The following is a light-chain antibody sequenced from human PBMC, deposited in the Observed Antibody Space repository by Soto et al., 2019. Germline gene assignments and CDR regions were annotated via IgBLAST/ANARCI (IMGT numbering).Light chain of an antibody. Sequence: QSVLTQPPSASGTPGQRVTISCSGSSSNIGSNTVNWYQQLPGTAPKLLIYSNNQRPSGVPDRFSGSKSGTTASLAISGLKFGDEANYYCAAWDDSLNGGVFGGGTRLTVL. J-gene: IGLJ3*02. CDR1: SSNIGSNT. V-gene: IGLV1-44*01. CDR2: SNN. CDR3: AAWDDSLNGGV.